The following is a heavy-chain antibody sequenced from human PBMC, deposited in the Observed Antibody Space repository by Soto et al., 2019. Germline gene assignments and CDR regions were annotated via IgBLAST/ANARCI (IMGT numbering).Heavy chain of an antibody. CDR3: ARGGENGYGFDY. Sequence: QVQLQESGPGLVKPSETLSLTCTVSGGSISSYYWSWIRQPPGKGLEWIGYIYYSGSTNYNPSLKSRVTISVDTSKNQFSLKLSSVTAADTAVYYCARGGENGYGFDYWGQGTLVTVSS. J-gene: IGHJ4*02. CDR1: GGSISSYY. D-gene: IGHD5-12*01. CDR2: IYYSGST. V-gene: IGHV4-59*01.